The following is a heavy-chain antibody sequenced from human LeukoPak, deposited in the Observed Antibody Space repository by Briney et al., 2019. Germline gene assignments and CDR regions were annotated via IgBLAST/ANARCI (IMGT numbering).Heavy chain of an antibody. CDR2: IYSGGST. V-gene: IGHV3-53*01. Sequence: PGGSLRLCCAASGFTVSSNYMSWVRQAPGKGLEWVSVIYSGGSTYYADSVKGRFTISRDNSKNTLYLQMNSLRAEDTAVYYCVRYPKGDWYFAPWGRGTLVTVSS. CDR3: VRYPKGDWYFAP. CDR1: GFTVSSNY. J-gene: IGHJ2*01.